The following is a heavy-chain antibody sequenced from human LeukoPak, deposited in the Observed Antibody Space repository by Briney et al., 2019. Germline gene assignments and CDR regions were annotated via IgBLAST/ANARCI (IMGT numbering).Heavy chain of an antibody. CDR2: IYYSGSI. J-gene: IGHJ4*02. V-gene: IGHV4-39*01. Sequence: MASETLSLTCTVSGGSISSSSYFWGWIRQPPGEGREWIGSIYYSGSIYYNPSLKSRVTISVDTSKNQFSLKLSSVTAADTAVYYCARHFLPYGSGSPFDYWGQGTLVTVSS. CDR3: ARHFLPYGSGSPFDY. D-gene: IGHD3-10*01. CDR1: GGSISSSSYF.